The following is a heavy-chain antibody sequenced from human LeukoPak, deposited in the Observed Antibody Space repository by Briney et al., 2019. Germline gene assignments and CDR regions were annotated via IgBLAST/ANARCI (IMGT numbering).Heavy chain of an antibody. V-gene: IGHV3-48*03. CDR2: ISSSGSII. CDR3: ARDENGDYYYGMDV. CDR1: GFTFSSYE. D-gene: IGHD2-8*01. Sequence: GGSLRLSCAASGFTFSSYEMNWVRQAPGKGLEWVSYISSSGSIIYYADSVKGRFTISRDNAKNSLYLQMNSLRAEDTAVYYCARDENGDYYYGMDVWGQGTTVTVSS. J-gene: IGHJ6*02.